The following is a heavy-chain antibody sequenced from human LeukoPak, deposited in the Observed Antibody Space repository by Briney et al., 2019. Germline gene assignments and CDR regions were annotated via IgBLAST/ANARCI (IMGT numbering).Heavy chain of an antibody. V-gene: IGHV4-4*09. Sequence: SETLSLTCTVSGGSISSYYWSWIRQPPGKGLEWIGYIYTSGGTNYNPSLKSRVTISVDTSKNQFSLKLSSVTAADTAVYYCARYVQEYYYYYMDVWGKGTTVTVSS. CDR3: ARYVQEYYYYYMDV. CDR1: GGSISSYY. J-gene: IGHJ6*03. CDR2: IYTSGGT. D-gene: IGHD3-16*01.